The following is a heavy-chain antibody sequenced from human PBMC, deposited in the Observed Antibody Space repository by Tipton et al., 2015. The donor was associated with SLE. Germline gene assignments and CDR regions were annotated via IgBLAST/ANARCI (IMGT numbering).Heavy chain of an antibody. D-gene: IGHD7-27*01. J-gene: IGHJ4*02. CDR3: ARDQGLGTPDY. CDR1: GFGFSSYS. Sequence: GSLRLSCAASGFGFSSYSMNWVRLAPGKGLEWVSSISSNKRKVDYADSVKGRFTISRDNAKNSLYLQMNNLRVEDTAVYYCARDQGLGTPDYWGQGTVVTVSS. CDR2: ISSNKRKV. V-gene: IGHV3-21*01.